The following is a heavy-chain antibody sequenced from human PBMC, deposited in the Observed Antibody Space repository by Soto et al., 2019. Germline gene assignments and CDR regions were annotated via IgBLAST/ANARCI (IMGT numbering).Heavy chain of an antibody. CDR1: AFSSHHHA. Sequence: LRLSCVASAFSSHHHAIHWVRQGPGKGLEWVSGIHWNNGATGYADSVKGRFTIFKDNVKNSVYLQMNSLRTDDTAFYYCTEDILPGGADVWGQGTTVTVSS. CDR3: TEDILPGGADV. J-gene: IGHJ6*02. CDR2: IHWNNGAT. D-gene: IGHD3-16*01. V-gene: IGHV3-9*02.